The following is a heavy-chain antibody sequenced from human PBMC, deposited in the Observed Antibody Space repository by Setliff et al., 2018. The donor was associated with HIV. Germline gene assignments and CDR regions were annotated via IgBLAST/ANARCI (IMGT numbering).Heavy chain of an antibody. CDR2: IHYSGST. CDR1: GGSIIRRDYY. CDR3: ARTYSSNWYIDY. Sequence: PSETLSLTCVVSGGSIIRRDYYWGWIRQPPGKGLQWIGSIHYSGSTYDSPSLKSRVTISVDTSKNQFSLKLSSVTAADTAIYYCARTYSSNWYIDYWGQGTLVTVSS. J-gene: IGHJ4*02. V-gene: IGHV4-39*07. D-gene: IGHD6-13*01.